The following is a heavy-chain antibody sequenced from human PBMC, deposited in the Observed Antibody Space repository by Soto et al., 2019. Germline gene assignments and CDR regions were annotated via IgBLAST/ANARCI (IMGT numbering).Heavy chain of an antibody. CDR3: ARDSSSCRASYCYFDN. J-gene: IGHJ4*02. V-gene: IGHV3-72*01. CDR2: SRSKANNYIT. D-gene: IGHD2-15*01. CDR1: GFTFSDHF. Sequence: PGGSLRLSCASSGFTFSDHFMDLVRQAPGKGLEWVGRSRSKANNYITEYAASVKGRFTISRDDSKNSLYLQMNSLKTEDTAVYFCARDSSSCRASYCYFDNWGQGTLVTVSS.